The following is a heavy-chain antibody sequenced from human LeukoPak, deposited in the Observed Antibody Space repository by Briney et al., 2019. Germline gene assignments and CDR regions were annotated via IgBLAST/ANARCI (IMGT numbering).Heavy chain of an antibody. CDR3: AKWKYSNSGIDDY. CDR2: ITNDGSST. Sequence: GGSLRLSCAASGFTFSSYSMNWVRQAPAKGLVWVSRITNDGSSTTYADSVKGRFTISRDNAKNMLYLQVNSLRAEDTAVYYCAKWKYSNSGIDDYWGQGTLVTVSS. CDR1: GFTFSSYS. V-gene: IGHV3-74*01. D-gene: IGHD6-6*01. J-gene: IGHJ4*02.